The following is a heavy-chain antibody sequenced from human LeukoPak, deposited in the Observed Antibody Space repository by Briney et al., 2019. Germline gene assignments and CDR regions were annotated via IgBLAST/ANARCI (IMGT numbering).Heavy chain of an antibody. Sequence: ASVKVSCKASGYIFTSYAMHRVRQAPGQRLEWMGWINGGKGNIKYSQKFQGRVTISKDTSARTAYMELSSLRSEDTAVYYCARSRTDDYGDWWWFDPWGQGTLVTVSS. D-gene: IGHD4-17*01. CDR3: ARSRTDDYGDWWWFDP. V-gene: IGHV1-3*01. J-gene: IGHJ5*02. CDR2: INGGKGNI. CDR1: GYIFTSYA.